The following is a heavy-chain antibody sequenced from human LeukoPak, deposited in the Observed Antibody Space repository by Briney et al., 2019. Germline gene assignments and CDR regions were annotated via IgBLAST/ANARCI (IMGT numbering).Heavy chain of an antibody. CDR3: ARDRRAAGSIFDF. CDR1: GDSVSTYY. J-gene: IGHJ4*02. Sequence: SETLSLTCTVSGDSVSTYYWSWIRQPPGKGLEWIGNIYYNGSPNYNPSLKGRVTISIDRSKNQFSLKLSSVTAADTAVYFCARDRRAAGSIFDFWGQGTLVTVSS. D-gene: IGHD6-13*01. V-gene: IGHV4-59*02. CDR2: IYYNGSP.